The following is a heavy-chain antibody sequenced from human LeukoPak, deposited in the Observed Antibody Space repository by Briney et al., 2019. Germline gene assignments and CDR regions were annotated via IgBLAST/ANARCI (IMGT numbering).Heavy chain of an antibody. J-gene: IGHJ4*02. CDR1: GFTFSSYW. Sequence: GGSLRLSCAASGFTFSSYWVSWVRQAPGKGLEWVANIKQDGSEKYYVDSVKGRFTISRDNAKNSLYLQMNSLRAEDTAVYYCARGPLWAAEGYYFDYWGQGTLVTVSS. V-gene: IGHV3-7*01. CDR3: ARGPLWAAEGYYFDY. CDR2: IKQDGSEK. D-gene: IGHD6-13*01.